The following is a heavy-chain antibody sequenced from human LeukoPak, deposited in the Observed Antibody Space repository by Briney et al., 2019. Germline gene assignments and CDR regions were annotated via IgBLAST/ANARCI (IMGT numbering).Heavy chain of an antibody. CDR2: IYSSGST. Sequence: SETLSLTCTVSGGSISRYYWSWIRQPPGKGLEWIGYIYSSGSTNSNPSLKSRVTISVDTSNNQFSLKLTSVTAADTAVYYCASRYSGGYSEFDYWGQGTLVTVSS. J-gene: IGHJ4*02. CDR1: GGSISRYY. CDR3: ASRYSGGYSEFDY. D-gene: IGHD1-26*01. V-gene: IGHV4-4*08.